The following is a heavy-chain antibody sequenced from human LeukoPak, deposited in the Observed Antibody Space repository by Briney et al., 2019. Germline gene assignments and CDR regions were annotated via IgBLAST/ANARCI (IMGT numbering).Heavy chain of an antibody. V-gene: IGHV3-23*01. CDR3: AKVWYRSYYDILTGYYSDY. CDR2: ISGSGGST. D-gene: IGHD3-9*01. Sequence: GGSLRLSCAASGFTFSSYAMSWVRQAPGKGLEWVSAISGSGGSTYYEDSVKGRFTISRDNSKNTLYLQMNSLRAEDTAVYYCAKVWYRSYYDILTGYYSDYWGQGTLVTVSS. CDR1: GFTFSSYA. J-gene: IGHJ4*02.